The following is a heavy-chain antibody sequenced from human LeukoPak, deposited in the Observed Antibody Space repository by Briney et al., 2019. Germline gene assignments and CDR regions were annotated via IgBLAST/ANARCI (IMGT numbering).Heavy chain of an antibody. CDR3: ARDADDY. Sequence: PGRSLRLSCAASGFTFSRYSMHWVRQAPGKGLEWVSYISAGSSTTYYADSVKGRFTISRDNAKNSLYLQMDSLRDEDTAVYYCARDADDYWGQGTLVTVSS. V-gene: IGHV3-48*02. J-gene: IGHJ4*02. CDR2: ISAGSSTT. CDR1: GFTFSRYS.